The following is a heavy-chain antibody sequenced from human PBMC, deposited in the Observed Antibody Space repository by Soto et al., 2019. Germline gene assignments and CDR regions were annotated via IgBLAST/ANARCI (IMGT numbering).Heavy chain of an antibody. J-gene: IGHJ6*02. D-gene: IGHD3-3*01. V-gene: IGHV1-46*01. CDR3: ARDRAKNNDFWSGFYYYYGMDV. CDR2: INPSGGST. Sequence: ASVKVSCKASGYTFTSYYMHWVRQAPGQGLEWMGIINPSGGSTSYAQKFQGRVTMTRDTSTSTVYMELSSLRSEDTAVYYCARDRAKNNDFWSGFYYYYGMDVWGQGTTVTVSS. CDR1: GYTFTSYY.